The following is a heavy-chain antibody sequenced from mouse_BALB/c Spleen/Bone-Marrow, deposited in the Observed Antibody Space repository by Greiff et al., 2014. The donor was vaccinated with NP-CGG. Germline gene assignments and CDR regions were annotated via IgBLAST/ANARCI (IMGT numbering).Heavy chain of an antibody. CDR1: GYTFSSYW. Sequence: VQLQQSGAELMKPGASVKISCKATGYTFSSYWIEWVKQRPGHGLEWIGEILPGSGDTNYNEKFKGKATFTADTSSNTAYMQLNSLTSEDSAVYYCARSMDYWGQGTSVTVSS. J-gene: IGHJ4*01. CDR3: ARSMDY. CDR2: ILPGSGDT. V-gene: IGHV1-9*01.